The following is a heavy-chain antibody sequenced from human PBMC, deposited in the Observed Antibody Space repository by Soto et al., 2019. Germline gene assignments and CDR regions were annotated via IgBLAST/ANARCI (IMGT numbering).Heavy chain of an antibody. Sequence: PSETLSLTCAVYGGSFSGYYWSWIRQPPGKGLEWIGEINHSGSTNYNPSLKSRVTISVDTSKNQFSLKLSSVTAADTAVYYCERGRVRFLEWFYYYYGMDVWGQGTTVTVSS. V-gene: IGHV4-34*01. J-gene: IGHJ6*02. D-gene: IGHD3-3*01. CDR1: GGSFSGYY. CDR2: INHSGST. CDR3: ERGRVRFLEWFYYYYGMDV.